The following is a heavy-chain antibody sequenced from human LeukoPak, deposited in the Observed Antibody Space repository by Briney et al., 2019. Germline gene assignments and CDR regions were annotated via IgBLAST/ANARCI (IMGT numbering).Heavy chain of an antibody. J-gene: IGHJ4*02. CDR2: IYWDDDK. V-gene: IGHV2-5*02. D-gene: IGHD1-26*01. CDR3: AHISGAGRWGLRPFDY. Sequence: SGPTLVKPTQTLTLTCTFSGFSLSTSGVGVGWIRQPPGKALEWLALIYWDDDKRYSPSLKSRLTITKDTSKNQVVLTMTNMDPVDTATYYCAHISGAGRWGLRPFDYWGQGTLVTVSS. CDR1: GFSLSTSGVG.